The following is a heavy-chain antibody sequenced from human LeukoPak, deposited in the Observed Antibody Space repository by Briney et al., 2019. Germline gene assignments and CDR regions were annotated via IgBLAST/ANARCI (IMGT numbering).Heavy chain of an antibody. CDR1: GYIFTGYY. Sequence: ASVKVSCKASGYIFTGYYLHWVRQAPGQGLEWMGWINPDSGNTNYAQNFRGRVTMTRDTSITTAYMELSSLRSDDTAVYYCARRYCGITSCYYFDYWGQGTLVTVSS. CDR2: INPDSGNT. D-gene: IGHD2-2*01. V-gene: IGHV1-2*02. J-gene: IGHJ4*02. CDR3: ARRYCGITSCYYFDY.